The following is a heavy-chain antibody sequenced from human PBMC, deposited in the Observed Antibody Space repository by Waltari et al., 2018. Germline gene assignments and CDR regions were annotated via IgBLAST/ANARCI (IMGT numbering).Heavy chain of an antibody. CDR1: GGSISSGSYY. D-gene: IGHD3-3*01. CDR3: ARDRRVLRLLEWTLSAFDN. V-gene: IGHV4-61*02. J-gene: IGHJ3*02. Sequence: QVQLQESGPGLVKPSQTLSLTCTVSGGSISSGSYYWSWIRQPAGNGLEWIGRIYTSGSTTYNTACKGAVTRSVDTAKNQCAPKLRAVTAADTAVYYCARDRRVLRLLEWTLSAFDNWGQGTMVTVSS. CDR2: IYTSGST.